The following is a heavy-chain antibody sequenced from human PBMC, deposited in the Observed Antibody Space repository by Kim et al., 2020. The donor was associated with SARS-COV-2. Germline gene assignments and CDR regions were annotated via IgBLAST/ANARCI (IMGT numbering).Heavy chain of an antibody. CDR3: AKDQGSGPEPALTNDAFGI. CDR1: GFTFSSYG. D-gene: IGHD6-19*01. CDR2: ISYDGSNK. J-gene: IGHJ3*02. Sequence: GGSLRLSCAASGFTFSSYGMHWVRQAPGKGLEWVAVISYDGSNKYYADSVKGRFAISRDNYKKTLYLQMNSLRAEDTAVYYCAKDQGSGPEPALTNDAFGIWSQGTMDTVSS. V-gene: IGHV3-30*18.